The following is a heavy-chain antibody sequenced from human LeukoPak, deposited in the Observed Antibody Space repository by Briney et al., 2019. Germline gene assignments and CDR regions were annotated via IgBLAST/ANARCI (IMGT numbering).Heavy chain of an antibody. CDR1: GYTFTSYD. V-gene: IGHV1-8*01. CDR3: ARVPYSSSWYALLDV. D-gene: IGHD6-13*01. J-gene: IGHJ6*02. CDR2: MNLNSGNT. Sequence: ASVTVSCKASGYTFTSYDINWVRQATGQGLEWMGWMNLNSGNTGYAQKFQGRVTMTRNTSISTAYMELSSLRSEDTAVYYCARVPYSSSWYALLDVWGQGTTVTVSS.